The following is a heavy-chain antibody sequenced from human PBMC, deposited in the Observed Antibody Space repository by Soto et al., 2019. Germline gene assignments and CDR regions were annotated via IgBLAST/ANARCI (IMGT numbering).Heavy chain of an antibody. CDR1: GRPFSGYY. CDR2: INQSGST. CDR3: ARERITMVRGVTYYYYGMDV. D-gene: IGHD3-10*01. V-gene: IGHV4-34*01. Sequence: SEKLSHTYARFGRPFSGYYWSWIRQPPGKGLEWIGEINQSGSTNYNPSLKSRVTISVDTSKNQFSLKLSSVTAADTAVYYCARERITMVRGVTYYYYGMDVWGQGTTVT. J-gene: IGHJ6*02.